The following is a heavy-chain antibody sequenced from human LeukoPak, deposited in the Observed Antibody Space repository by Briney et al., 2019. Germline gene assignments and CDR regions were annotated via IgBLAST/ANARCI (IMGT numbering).Heavy chain of an antibody. CDR1: GFTFSNYP. D-gene: IGHD3-16*01. V-gene: IGHV3-23*01. CDR2: ISGSGTTI. CDR3: VTKLYVSHHTHAFDI. J-gene: IGHJ3*02. Sequence: GGSLRLSCTASGFTFSNYPINFVRQAPGKGLDWVSAISGSGTTIYYADAVRGRFTISRDNCKNTVYLQMNSLRAEDTALYYCVTKLYVSHHTHAFDIWGQGTMVTVSP.